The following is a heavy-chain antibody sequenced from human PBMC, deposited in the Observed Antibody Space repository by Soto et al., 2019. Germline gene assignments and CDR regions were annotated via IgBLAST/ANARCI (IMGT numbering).Heavy chain of an antibody. D-gene: IGHD3-10*01. J-gene: IGHJ4*02. CDR2: IGVSGDTT. CDR3: ATVRRFGELRSLY. CDR1: GFTFSSYA. V-gene: IGHV3-23*01. Sequence: EVQLLESGGGLVQPGGSLRLSCAASGFTFSSYAMSWVRQAPGKGLEWVSAIGVSGDTTYYADSVKGRLTISRDNSKNTRSLQMGSLRAEETAVYYCATVRRFGELRSLYWGQGTLVTVSS.